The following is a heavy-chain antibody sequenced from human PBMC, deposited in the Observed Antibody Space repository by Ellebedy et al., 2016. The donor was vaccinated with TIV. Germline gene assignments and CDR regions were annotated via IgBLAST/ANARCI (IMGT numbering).Heavy chain of an antibody. J-gene: IGHJ4*02. D-gene: IGHD6-13*01. CDR1: GFTFSSYA. CDR3: ARDQGSSWYFVGTITTDFDY. Sequence: GESLKISXAASGFTFSSYAMSWVRQAPGKGLEWVSAISGSGGSTYYADSVKGRFTISRDNSKNTLYLQMNSLRAEDTAVYYCARDQGSSWYFVGTITTDFDYWGQGTLVTVSS. V-gene: IGHV3-23*01. CDR2: ISGSGGST.